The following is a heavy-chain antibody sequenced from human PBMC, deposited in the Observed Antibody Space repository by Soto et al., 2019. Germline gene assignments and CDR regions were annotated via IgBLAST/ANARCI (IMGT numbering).Heavy chain of an antibody. CDR2: ISSSSSTI. Sequence: EVQLVESGGGLVQPGGSLRLSCAASGFTFSSYSMNWVRQAPGKGLEWVSYISSSSSTIYYADSVKGRFTISRDNAKNSLYLQMNSLRAEDTAVYYCARHPERIAEIGWFEPWGQGTLVTVFS. D-gene: IGHD6-13*01. CDR3: ARHPERIAEIGWFEP. J-gene: IGHJ5*02. V-gene: IGHV3-48*01. CDR1: GFTFSSYS.